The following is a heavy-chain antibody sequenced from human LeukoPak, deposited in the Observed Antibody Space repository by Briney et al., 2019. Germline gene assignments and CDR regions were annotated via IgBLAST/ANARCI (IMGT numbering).Heavy chain of an antibody. V-gene: IGHV1-18*01. Sequence: GASVKVSCKASGYTFTSYGISWVRQAPGQGREWMGWISAYNGNTNYAQKLQGRVTMTTDTSTSTAYMELRSLRSDDTAVYYCARFRDYGDYGADAFDIWGQGTMVTVSS. J-gene: IGHJ3*02. CDR2: ISAYNGNT. CDR1: GYTFTSYG. CDR3: ARFRDYGDYGADAFDI. D-gene: IGHD4-17*01.